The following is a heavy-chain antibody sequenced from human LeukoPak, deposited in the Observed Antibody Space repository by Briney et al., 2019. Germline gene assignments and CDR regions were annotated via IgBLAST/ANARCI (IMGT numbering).Heavy chain of an antibody. CDR3: ARAPIAVAEYYYYYGMDV. J-gene: IGHJ6*02. CDR1: GGSISSYY. Sequence: SETLSLTCTVSGGSISSYYWSWIRQPAGKGLKWIGRIYTSGSTNYNPSLKSRVTMSVDTSKNQFSLKLSSVTAADTAVYYCARAPIAVAEYYYYYGMDVWGQGTTVTVSS. V-gene: IGHV4-4*07. CDR2: IYTSGST. D-gene: IGHD6-19*01.